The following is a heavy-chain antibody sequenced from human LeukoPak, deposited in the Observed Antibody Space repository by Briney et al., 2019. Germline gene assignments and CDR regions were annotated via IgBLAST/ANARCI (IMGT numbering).Heavy chain of an antibody. V-gene: IGHV3-66*01. J-gene: IGHJ3*02. D-gene: IGHD5-24*01. CDR3: ARVTIREGYSDVFDI. Sequence: PGGSLRLSCAASGFTVSSNYMSWVRQAPGKGLEWVSVIYSSGNTYYTDSVKGRFTISRDNSKNTLYLQMNSLRVEDTAVYYWARVTIREGYSDVFDIWGQGTMVTVSS. CDR1: GFTVSSNY. CDR2: IYSSGNT.